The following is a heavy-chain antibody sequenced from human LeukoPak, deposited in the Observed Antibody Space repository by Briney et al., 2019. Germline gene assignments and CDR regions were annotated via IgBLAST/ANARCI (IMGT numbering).Heavy chain of an antibody. V-gene: IGHV7-4-1*02. J-gene: IGHJ4*02. CDR1: GYTFTSYA. D-gene: IGHD2-2*01. Sequence: ASVKVSCKASGYTFTSYAMSWVRQAPGQGLEWMGWINTNTGNPTYAQGFTGRFVFSLDTSVSTAYLQISSLKAEDTAVYYCARGTNRWVVPAATARWLYYFDYWGQGTLVTVSS. CDR3: ARGTNRWVVPAATARWLYYFDY. CDR2: INTNTGNP.